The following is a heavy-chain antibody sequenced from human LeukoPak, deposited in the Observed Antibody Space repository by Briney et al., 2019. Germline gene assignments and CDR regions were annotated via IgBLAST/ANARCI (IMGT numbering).Heavy chain of an antibody. J-gene: IGHJ4*02. CDR1: DYSISSGYY. CDR2: IYHSGST. Sequence: PSETLSLTCTVSDYSISSGYYWGWIRQPPGKGLEWIGSIYHSGSTYSTPSLKSRVTISVDTSKNQFSLKLSSVTAADTAVYYCARVIDYWGQGTLVTVSS. V-gene: IGHV4-38-2*02. CDR3: ARVIDY.